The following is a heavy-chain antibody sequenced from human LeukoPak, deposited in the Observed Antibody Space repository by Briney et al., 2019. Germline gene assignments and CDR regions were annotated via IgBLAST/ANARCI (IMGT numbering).Heavy chain of an antibody. D-gene: IGHD3-16*01. J-gene: IGHJ4*02. Sequence: GRSLRLSCAASGFTFSSYGMHWVRQAPGKGLEWVAVIWYDGSNKYYADSVKGRFTISRDNSKNTLYLQMNSLRAEDTAVYYCAKDSQGGYFDYWGQGTLVTVSS. CDR2: IWYDGSNK. V-gene: IGHV3-33*06. CDR3: AKDSQGGYFDY. CDR1: GFTFSSYG.